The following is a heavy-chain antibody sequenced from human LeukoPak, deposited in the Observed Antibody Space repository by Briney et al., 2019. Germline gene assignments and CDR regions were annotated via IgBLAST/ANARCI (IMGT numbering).Heavy chain of an antibody. Sequence: GGSLRLSCAASGLRFSDYYVSWIRQAPGKGLQWVSYISSGGDIMHYADSVKGRFTISRDNSKNTLSLQMNSLRPEDTAVYYCARAHLSSSSTDYMDVWGKGTTVTVSS. CDR3: ARAHLSSSSTDYMDV. CDR2: ISSGGDIM. CDR1: GLRFSDYY. V-gene: IGHV3-11*04. D-gene: IGHD6-6*01. J-gene: IGHJ6*03.